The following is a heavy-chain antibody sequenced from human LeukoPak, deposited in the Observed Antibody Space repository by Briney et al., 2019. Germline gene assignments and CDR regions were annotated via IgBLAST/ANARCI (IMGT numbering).Heavy chain of an antibody. Sequence: GGSLRLSCAASVFTVSSNYMSWVRQAPGKGLEWVSSICSSSLYIYYTDPVKGRFTIFRDNAKDSVYLQMNSLRAEDTAVYYCTRDIKNGASPGDYWGQGTLVTVSS. CDR3: TRDIKNGASPGDY. V-gene: IGHV3-21*01. CDR2: ICSSSLYI. CDR1: VFTVSSNY. J-gene: IGHJ4*02. D-gene: IGHD4-17*01.